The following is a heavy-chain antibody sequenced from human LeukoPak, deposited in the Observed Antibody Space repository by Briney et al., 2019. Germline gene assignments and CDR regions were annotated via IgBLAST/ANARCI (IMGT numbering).Heavy chain of an antibody. J-gene: IGHJ3*02. CDR2: IHGSGETT. Sequence: GGSLRLSCAASALRFSSFAMTWVRQVPGKGLEWVSGIHGSGETTYYADSVKGRFTISRDNAKNSLYLQMNSLRAEDMAVYYCARDADSGYDAFDIWGQGTMVTVSS. D-gene: IGHD5-12*01. V-gene: IGHV3-23*01. CDR3: ARDADSGYDAFDI. CDR1: ALRFSSFA.